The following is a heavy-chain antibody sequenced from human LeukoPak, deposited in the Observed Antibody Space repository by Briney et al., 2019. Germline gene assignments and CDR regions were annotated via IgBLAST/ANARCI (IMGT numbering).Heavy chain of an antibody. CDR2: MKPNNGKT. V-gene: IGHV1-8*01. J-gene: IGHJ4*02. D-gene: IGHD5-18*01. Sequence: GASVKVSCKASGYSFTSHDINWVRQATGQGLEWMGWMKPNNGKTGYAQKFQGRVTMTSDTSISTAYVELSSLKSEDTAVYYCVRWADTPFDYWGQGTLVTVSS. CDR3: VRWADTPFDY. CDR1: GYSFTSHD.